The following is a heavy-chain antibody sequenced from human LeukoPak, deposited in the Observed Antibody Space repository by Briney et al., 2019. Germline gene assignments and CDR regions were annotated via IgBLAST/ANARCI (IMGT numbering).Heavy chain of an antibody. J-gene: IGHJ4*02. D-gene: IGHD1-26*01. CDR1: GFSFGDHA. CDR3: TTNSGSYHIDY. CDR2: IRSKTYRGAT. V-gene: IGHV3-49*04. Sequence: GGSLRLSCTASGFSFGDHAMSWVRQAPGKGLEWVGFIRSKTYRGATEYAASVKGRFTISRDDSKNTLYLQMNSLKTEDTAVYYCTTNSGSYHIDYWGQGTLVTVSS.